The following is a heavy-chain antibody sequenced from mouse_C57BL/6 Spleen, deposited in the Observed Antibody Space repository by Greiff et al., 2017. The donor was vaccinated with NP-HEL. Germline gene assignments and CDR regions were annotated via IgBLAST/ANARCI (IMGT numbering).Heavy chain of an antibody. V-gene: IGHV1-15*01. CDR2: IDPETGGT. Sequence: QVHVKQSGAELVRPGASVTLSCKASGYTFTDYEMHWVKQTPVHGLEWIGAIDPETGGTAYNQKFKGKAILTADKSSSTAYMELRSLTSEDSAVYYCTCPYYYGDYWGQGTTLTVSS. CDR3: TCPYYYGDY. CDR1: GYTFTDYE. D-gene: IGHD1-1*01. J-gene: IGHJ2*01.